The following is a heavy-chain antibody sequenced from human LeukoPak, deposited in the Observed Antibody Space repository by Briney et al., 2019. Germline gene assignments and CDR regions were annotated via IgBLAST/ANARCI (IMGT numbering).Heavy chain of an antibody. CDR3: ARSIGLTGGGVDV. J-gene: IGHJ6*02. Sequence: GGSLRLSCAASGFTFSDYNMNWVRQAPGKGLEWVSYITNGGSTIHHADSVKGRFTISRDNAEKTLYLQMNSLRAEDTAVYYCARSIGLTGGGVDVWGQGTTVTVSS. CDR1: GFTFSDYN. V-gene: IGHV3-11*01. D-gene: IGHD3-9*01. CDR2: ITNGGSTI.